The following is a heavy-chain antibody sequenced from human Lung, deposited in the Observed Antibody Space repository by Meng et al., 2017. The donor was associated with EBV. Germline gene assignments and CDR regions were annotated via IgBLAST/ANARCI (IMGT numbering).Heavy chain of an antibody. CDR2: ITPLYGTT. CDR3: ARDGNHNSGYYDF. Sequence: QGQLGQSGPGVKKAGPSVKVACKASGGTFSNYVISWVRQAPGQGLEWMGEITPLYGTTNFAQKFQGRVTIIADKSTRTVYMELSSLRSEDTAVYFCARDGNHNSGYYDFWGQGTLVTVSS. CDR1: GGTFSNYV. V-gene: IGHV1-69*06. J-gene: IGHJ4*02. D-gene: IGHD3-22*01.